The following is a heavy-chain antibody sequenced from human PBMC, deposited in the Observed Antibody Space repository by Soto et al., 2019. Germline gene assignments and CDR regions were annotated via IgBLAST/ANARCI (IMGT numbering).Heavy chain of an antibody. J-gene: IGHJ4*02. V-gene: IGHV4-59*01. CDR1: GGSISSYY. CDR3: ARASNSGYSGYGEDY. CDR2: LYNSGGT. D-gene: IGHD5-12*01. Sequence: QVQLQESGPGLVKPSETLSLTCTVSGGSISSYYWSWIRQFPGKGLEWIGYLYNSGGTNYNPSLKSRVTISVDTSKNQCSLKLNSVTAADTAVYYCARASNSGYSGYGEDYWGQGTLVTVSS.